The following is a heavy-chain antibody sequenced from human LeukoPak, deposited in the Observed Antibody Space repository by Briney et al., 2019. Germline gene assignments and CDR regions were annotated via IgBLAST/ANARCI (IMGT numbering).Heavy chain of an antibody. D-gene: IGHD3-22*01. CDR2: INHSGST. J-gene: IGHJ5*02. V-gene: IGHV4-34*01. CDR1: GGSFSGYY. CDR3: ARHEICNSSGYYYKYCWFDP. Sequence: SETLSLTCAVYGGSFSGYYWSWIRQPPGKGLEWIGEINHSGSTNYNPSLKSRVTISVDTSKNQFSLKLSSVTAADTAVYYCARHEICNSSGYYYKYCWFDPWGQGTPVTVSS.